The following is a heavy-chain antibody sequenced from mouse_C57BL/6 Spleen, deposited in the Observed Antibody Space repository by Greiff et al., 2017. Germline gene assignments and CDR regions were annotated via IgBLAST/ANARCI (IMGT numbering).Heavy chain of an antibody. D-gene: IGHD2-4*01. J-gene: IGHJ2*01. V-gene: IGHV5-16*01. CDR3: ARGGYDYDRYYFDY. CDR1: GFTFSDYY. CDR2: INYDGSST. Sequence: EVMLVESEGGLVQPGSSMKLSCTASGFTFSDYYMAWVRQVPEKGLEWVANINYDGSSTYYLDSLKSRFIISRDNAKNILYLQMSSLKSEDTATYYCARGGYDYDRYYFDYWGQGTTLTVSS.